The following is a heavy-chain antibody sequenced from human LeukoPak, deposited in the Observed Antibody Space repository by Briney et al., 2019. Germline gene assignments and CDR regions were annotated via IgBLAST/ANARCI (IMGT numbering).Heavy chain of an antibody. J-gene: IGHJ6*03. CDR3: ARERRVGYCSSTSCYGAYYYYYTWTS. D-gene: IGHD2-2*01. Sequence: SETLSLTCTVSGGSISSYYWSWIRQPPGKGLEWIGYIYYSGSTNYNPSLKSRVTMSVDTSKNQFSLKLSSVTAADTAVYYCARERRVGYCSSTSCYGAYYYYYTWTSGAKGPRSPSP. CDR2: IYYSGST. V-gene: IGHV4-59*12. CDR1: GGSISSYY.